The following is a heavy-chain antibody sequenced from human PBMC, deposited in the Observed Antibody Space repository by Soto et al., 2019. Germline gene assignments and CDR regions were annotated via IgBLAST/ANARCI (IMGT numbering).Heavy chain of an antibody. J-gene: IGHJ5*02. CDR1: GGSVSSDTYY. CDR2: IYYSGST. CDR3: ASGTQLGCFHP. V-gene: IGHV4-61*01. D-gene: IGHD3-10*01. Sequence: QVQLQESGPGLVKPSETLSLTCFVSGGSVSSDTYYWSWIRQPPGKGLEWIGYIYYSGSTNYNPSRTRLVTPSVDTTKIALSSKLTSVTATDTALYYCASGTQLGCFHPWGQGTLVTVSS.